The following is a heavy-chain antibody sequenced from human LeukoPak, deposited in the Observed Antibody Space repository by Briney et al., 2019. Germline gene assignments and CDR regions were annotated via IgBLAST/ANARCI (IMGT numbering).Heavy chain of an antibody. CDR2: ISSSGSTI. V-gene: IGHV3-48*04. CDR1: GFTFSSYG. J-gene: IGHJ3*02. CDR3: ARPRKDAFDI. Sequence: GGSLRLSCAASGFTFSSYGMHWVRQAPGKGLEWVSYISSSGSTIYYADSVKGRFTISRDNAKNSLYLQMNSLRAEDTAVYYCARPRKDAFDIWGQGTMVTVSS.